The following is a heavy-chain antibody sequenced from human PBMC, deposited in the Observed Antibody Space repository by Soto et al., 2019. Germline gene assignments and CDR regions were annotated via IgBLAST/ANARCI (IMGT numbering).Heavy chain of an antibody. J-gene: IGHJ4*02. Sequence: QVQLVESGGGVVQPGRSLRLSCAASGFMFSDYAMHWVRQAPGKGREWVSIVSYDGSTEHYADSVKGRFTISRDNSKNTVYLQMVSLSPEDTAVYAGARGRGAGGFVIGYWGRGTLVTVSS. CDR1: GFMFSDYA. CDR2: VSYDGSTE. V-gene: IGHV3-30-3*01. CDR3: ARGRGAGGFVIGY. D-gene: IGHD3-10*01.